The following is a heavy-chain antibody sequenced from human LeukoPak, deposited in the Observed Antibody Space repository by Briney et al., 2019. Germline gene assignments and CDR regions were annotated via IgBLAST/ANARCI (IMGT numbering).Heavy chain of an antibody. V-gene: IGHV3-53*01. CDR2: IYGGGST. Sequence: GGSLRLSCAASGLTFSSNYMSWVRQAPGRGLEWVSVIYGGGSTYYADSVKGRFTTSRDNSKNTLYLQMNSLRAEDTAVYYCANPPRYSGSYSEDDAFDIWGQGTMVTVSS. CDR1: GLTFSSNY. J-gene: IGHJ3*02. CDR3: ANPPRYSGSYSEDDAFDI. D-gene: IGHD1-26*01.